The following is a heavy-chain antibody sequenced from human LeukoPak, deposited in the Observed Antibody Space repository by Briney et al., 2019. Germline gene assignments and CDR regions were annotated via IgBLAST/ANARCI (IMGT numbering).Heavy chain of an antibody. D-gene: IGHD2-15*01. CDR1: GFIFSNYG. CDR3: AQQVGYCSSGNCYFTY. J-gene: IGHJ1*01. V-gene: IGHV3-23*01. Sequence: GGSLRLSCAASGFIFSNYGMNWVRQAPGKGLEWVAAISASGSATSYADSVRGRFTISRDNSKNTLYLQMNSLRAEDAAVYYCAQQVGYCSSGNCYFTYWGQGTLVTVSS. CDR2: ISASGSAT.